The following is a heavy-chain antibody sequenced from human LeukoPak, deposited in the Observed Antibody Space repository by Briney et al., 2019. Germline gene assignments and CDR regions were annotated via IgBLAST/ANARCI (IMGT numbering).Heavy chain of an antibody. D-gene: IGHD2-15*01. CDR1: GGTFSSYA. CDR2: IIPIFGTA. V-gene: IGHV1-69*13. J-gene: IGHJ4*02. CDR3: ARRLGYCSGGSCYSESKRYYFDY. Sequence: GASVKVSCKASGGTFSSYAINWVRQAPGQGLEWMGGIIPIFGTANYAQKFQGRVTITADESTSTAYMELSSLRSEDTAVYYCARRLGYCSGGSCYSESKRYYFDYWGQGTLVTVSS.